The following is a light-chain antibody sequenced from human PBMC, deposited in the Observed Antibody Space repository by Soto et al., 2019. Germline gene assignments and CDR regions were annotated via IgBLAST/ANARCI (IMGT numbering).Light chain of an antibody. CDR3: QQYDTYPSTWT. CDR1: QSISSW. V-gene: IGKV1-5*03. CDR2: KAS. Sequence: DIQMTQSPSTLSASVGDRDTITCRASQSISSWLAWYQQKPGKAPKLLIYKASTLQSGVPSRFSGSGSGTEFTLTISSLQPDDFATYYCQQYDTYPSTWTFGQGTKVDVK. J-gene: IGKJ1*01.